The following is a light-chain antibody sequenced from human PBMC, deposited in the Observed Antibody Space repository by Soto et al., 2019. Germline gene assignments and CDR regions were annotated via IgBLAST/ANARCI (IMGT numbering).Light chain of an antibody. CDR3: QTWGTGIVV. J-gene: IGLJ2*01. CDR1: SGHSNYA. Sequence: QPVLTQSPSASASLGASVKLTCTLSSGHSNYAIAWHQQQPEKGPRYLMKLNSDGSHSKGDGIPDRFSGSSSGAARYLTISSLQSEDEADYYCQTWGTGIVVFGGGTKLTVL. CDR2: LNSDGSH. V-gene: IGLV4-69*01.